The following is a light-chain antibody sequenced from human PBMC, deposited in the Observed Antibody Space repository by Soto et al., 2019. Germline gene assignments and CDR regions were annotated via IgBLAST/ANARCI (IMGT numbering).Light chain of an antibody. CDR2: AAS. V-gene: IGKV1-8*01. CDR3: QQYYSYPFS. Sequence: AIRMTQSPSSFSASTGDRVTITCRASQGISSYLAWYHQKPGKAPKLLIYAASNLQSGVPSRFSGSGSGTDFTLTISYLQSEDSANYYCQQYYSYPFSCGPGNKVDIK. CDR1: QGISSY. J-gene: IGKJ3*01.